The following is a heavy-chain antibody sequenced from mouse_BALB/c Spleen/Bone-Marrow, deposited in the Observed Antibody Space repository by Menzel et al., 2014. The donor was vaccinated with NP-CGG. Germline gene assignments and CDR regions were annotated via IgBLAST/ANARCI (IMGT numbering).Heavy chain of an antibody. J-gene: IGHJ2*01. CDR1: GFSLTSYG. CDR3: AIFITTVVGYFDY. V-gene: IGHV2-9*02. D-gene: IGHD1-1*01. CDR2: IWAGGST. Sequence: QVHVKQSGPGLVAPSQSLSITCTVSGFSLTSYGVHWVRQPPGKGLEWLGVIWAGGSTNYNSALLSRLSISKDNSKSQVFVKMNSLQTDDTAMYYCAIFITTVVGYFDYWGQGTTLTVSS.